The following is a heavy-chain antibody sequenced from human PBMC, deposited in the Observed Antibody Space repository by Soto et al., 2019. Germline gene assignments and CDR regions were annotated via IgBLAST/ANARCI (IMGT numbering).Heavy chain of an antibody. CDR1: GGSISSSNYY. D-gene: IGHD1-26*01. CDR2: IYYSGST. Sequence: SETLSLTCTVSGGSISSSNYYWGWIPQPPGKGLEWIGSIYYSGSTYYNPSLKSRVTISVDTSKNQFSLKLSSVTAADTAVYYCATQEVGGSYVYTFDPWGQGTLVTVSS. J-gene: IGHJ5*02. CDR3: ATQEVGGSYVYTFDP. V-gene: IGHV4-39*01.